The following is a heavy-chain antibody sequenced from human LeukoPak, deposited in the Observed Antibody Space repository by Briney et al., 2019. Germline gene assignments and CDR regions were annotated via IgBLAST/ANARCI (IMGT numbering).Heavy chain of an antibody. CDR1: GFTVSSNY. CDR2: IYSGGSI. D-gene: IGHD5/OR15-5a*01. Sequence: GGSLRLSCAASGFTVSSNYMSWVRQAPGKGLEWVSVIYSGGSIYYADSVKGRLTISRHNSKNTLYLQMNSLRAEDTAVYYCASGSKFDYWGQGTLVTVSS. V-gene: IGHV3-53*04. J-gene: IGHJ4*02. CDR3: ASGSKFDY.